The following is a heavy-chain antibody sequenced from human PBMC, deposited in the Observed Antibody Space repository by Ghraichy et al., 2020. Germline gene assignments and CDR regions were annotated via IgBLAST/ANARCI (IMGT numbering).Heavy chain of an antibody. CDR3: ARGGHHGASDS. D-gene: IGHD3-16*01. CDR2: IYHSGST. J-gene: IGHJ5*01. V-gene: IGHV4-31*03. CDR1: GGSISRGGYY. Sequence: SETLSLTCTVSGGSISRGGYYWSWIRQHPGKGLEWIGYIYHSGSTYYNPSLKSRVTISVDTSKNQFSLKMTSVTAADTAVYYCARGGHHGASDSWGQGTLVTVSS.